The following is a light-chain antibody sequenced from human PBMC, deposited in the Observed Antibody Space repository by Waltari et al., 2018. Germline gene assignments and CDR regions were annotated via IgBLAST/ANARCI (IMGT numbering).Light chain of an antibody. CDR2: WAS. J-gene: IGKJ3*01. V-gene: IGKV4-1*01. CDR3: QQYLDTPS. Sequence: DIVMTQSPDSLAVSLGERATITCKSGQSLLFNANNKNYLAWFQQKPGQPPKRLISWASTRESGVPDRFSGSGSGTDFTLTISSLQPADVAVYYCQQYLDTPSFGPGTRVEIK. CDR1: QSLLFNANNKNY.